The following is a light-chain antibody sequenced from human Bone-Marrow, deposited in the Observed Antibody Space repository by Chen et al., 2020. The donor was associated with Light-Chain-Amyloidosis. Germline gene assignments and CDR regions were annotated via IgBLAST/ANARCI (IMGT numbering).Light chain of an antibody. CDR1: SGSIATNY. J-gene: IGLJ3*02. Sequence: NFMLTQPHTVSESPGKTVIISCTRSSGSIATNYVQWYQQRPGSSPTTVIYEDDQRPSGVPARFSGSIARSSNSASLTISGLKTEEEADYYCQSKRGSSQGVFGGGTKLNVL. CDR2: EDD. CDR3: QSKRGSSQGV. V-gene: IGLV6-57*01.